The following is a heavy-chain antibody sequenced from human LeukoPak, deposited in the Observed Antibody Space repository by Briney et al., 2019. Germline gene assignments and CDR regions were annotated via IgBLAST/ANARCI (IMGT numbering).Heavy chain of an antibody. D-gene: IGHD5-18*01. CDR3: ARAGQLWFSYYFDY. J-gene: IGHJ4*02. CDR1: GFTFSSYS. Sequence: PGGSLRLSCAAAGFTFSSYSMCWVRQAPGKGLEWVSYISGSGSTIDYADSVKGRFTISRDNAKNSLYLQMNSLRAEDTAVYYCARAGQLWFSYYFDYWGQGTLVTVSS. CDR2: ISGSGSTI. V-gene: IGHV3-11*04.